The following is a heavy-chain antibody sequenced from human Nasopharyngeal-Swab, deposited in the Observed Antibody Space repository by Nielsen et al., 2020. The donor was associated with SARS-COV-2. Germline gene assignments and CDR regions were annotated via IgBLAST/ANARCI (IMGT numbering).Heavy chain of an antibody. V-gene: IGHV3-13*01. CDR2: IGVAGDT. D-gene: IGHD6-19*01. Sequence: GGSLKISCAASGFSLNNYDLHWVRQATGKGLEWVSAIGVAGDTYYPHSVKGRFTISRENARSSLYLQMNSLTAGDTAMYYCASAGGSGWYAFDIWGQGTMVIVSS. CDR1: GFSLNNYD. J-gene: IGHJ3*02. CDR3: ASAGGSGWYAFDI.